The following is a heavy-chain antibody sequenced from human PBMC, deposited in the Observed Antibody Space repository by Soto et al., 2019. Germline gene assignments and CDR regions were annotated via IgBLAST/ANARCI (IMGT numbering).Heavy chain of an antibody. Sequence: SQTLSLTCTLADGSCIPNYGPWIRQPPGKGLEWIGYIYYGGTTSYNPSLKSRVTITLETSKSQFSLRLTSVTASDTAVYYCARLGAYYQSLGPWGQGTVVTVSS. V-gene: IGHV4-59*08. CDR2: IYYGGTT. J-gene: IGHJ5*02. D-gene: IGHD2-21*01. CDR3: ARLGAYYQSLGP. CDR1: DGSCIPNY.